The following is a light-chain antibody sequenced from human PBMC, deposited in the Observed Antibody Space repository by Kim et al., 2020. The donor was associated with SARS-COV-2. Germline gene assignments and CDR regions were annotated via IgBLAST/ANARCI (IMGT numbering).Light chain of an antibody. CDR3: QQYDNNPRT. CDR1: QSVSVW. CDR2: DAF. J-gene: IGKJ1*01. Sequence: ASVGDRVSTTCRASQSVSVWLSWYQQTPVSAPKVIISDAFTLKRVVPSRFSGSGSGTEFTLTISSLQHDDFATYYCQQYDNNPRTFGQGTKVDIK. V-gene: IGKV1-5*01.